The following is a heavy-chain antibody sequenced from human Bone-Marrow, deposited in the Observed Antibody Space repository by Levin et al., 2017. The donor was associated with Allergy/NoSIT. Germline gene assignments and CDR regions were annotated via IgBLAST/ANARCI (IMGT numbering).Heavy chain of an antibody. CDR3: ARIWTDFYGSGSYRSDY. CDR1: GYTFSDYG. V-gene: IGHV1-18*04. CDR2: ISGYSRKT. D-gene: IGHD3-10*01. Sequence: GESLKISCKASGYTFSDYGISWVRQAPGQGPEWLGWISGYSRKTNYAQKFQGRVTMTRDTSTTTAYMELTNLRSDDTGVYYCARIWTDFYGSGSYRSDYWGQGTLVTVSS. J-gene: IGHJ4*02.